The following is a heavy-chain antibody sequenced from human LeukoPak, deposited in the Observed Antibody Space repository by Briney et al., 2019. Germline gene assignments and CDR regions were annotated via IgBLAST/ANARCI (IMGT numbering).Heavy chain of an antibody. Sequence: PSQTPSLTCTVSGGSISSGDYYWSWIRQPPGKGLEWIGYIYYSGSTYYNPSLKSRVTISVDTSKNQFSLKLSSVTAADTAVYYCARERRVKSYYYDSSGYYDYWGQGTLVTVSS. CDR1: GGSISSGDYY. J-gene: IGHJ4*02. D-gene: IGHD3-22*01. CDR2: IYYSGST. V-gene: IGHV4-30-4*01. CDR3: ARERRVKSYYYDSSGYYDY.